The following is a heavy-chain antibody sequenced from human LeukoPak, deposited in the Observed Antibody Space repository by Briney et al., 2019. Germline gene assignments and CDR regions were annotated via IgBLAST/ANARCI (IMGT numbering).Heavy chain of an antibody. CDR3: ARDRGYSSFDY. D-gene: IGHD6-13*01. V-gene: IGHV1-2*04. J-gene: IGHJ4*02. CDR1: GYTFTGYY. Sequence: ASVKVSCKASGYTFTGYYMHWVRQAPGQGPEWMGWINPNSGGTNYAQKFQGWVTMTRDTSISTAYMELSRLRSDDTAVYYCARDRGYSSFDYWGQGTLVTVSS. CDR2: INPNSGGT.